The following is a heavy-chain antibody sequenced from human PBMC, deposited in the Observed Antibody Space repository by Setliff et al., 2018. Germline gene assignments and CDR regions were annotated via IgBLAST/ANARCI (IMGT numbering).Heavy chain of an antibody. D-gene: IGHD2-2*01. CDR2: ISPYNGYI. Sequence: ASVKVSCKASGYTFSAYGIAWVRQAPGQGLEWMGWISPYNGYIIYAHKFQGRVTMTTDTSTGTADMELRNLRSDDTAVYYCTRDTNIVVVPPHRTAFDIWGQGTMVTVS. CDR1: GYTFSAYG. V-gene: IGHV1-18*01. J-gene: IGHJ3*02. CDR3: TRDTNIVVVPPHRTAFDI.